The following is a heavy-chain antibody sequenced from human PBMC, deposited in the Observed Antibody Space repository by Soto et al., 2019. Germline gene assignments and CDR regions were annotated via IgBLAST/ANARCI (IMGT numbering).Heavy chain of an antibody. Sequence: SDTLSLSCAVYGGSFSGYYWTWIRQPPGTGLEWIGEINHSGSTNYNPSLKSRVTISVDTSKNQFSLKLTSVTAADTAVYYCARHAPYCSSTSHCAYGMDVWGQGTTVTVSS. CDR1: GGSFSGYY. V-gene: IGHV4-34*01. CDR2: INHSGST. J-gene: IGHJ6*02. D-gene: IGHD2-2*01. CDR3: ARHAPYCSSTSHCAYGMDV.